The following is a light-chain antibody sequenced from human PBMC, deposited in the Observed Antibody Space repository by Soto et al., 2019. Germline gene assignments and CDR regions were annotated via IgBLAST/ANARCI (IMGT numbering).Light chain of an antibody. Sequence: QSVLAQPASVSGSPGQSITISCAGTRSDVGAYNYVSWYQHHPGKALKLMIYDVNNRPSGDSNRFSGSKSGNTASLTISGLQAEDEADYYCSSWTSGATYVFGSGTKVTVL. CDR1: RSDVGAYNY. J-gene: IGLJ1*01. CDR2: DVN. CDR3: SSWTSGATYV. V-gene: IGLV2-14*03.